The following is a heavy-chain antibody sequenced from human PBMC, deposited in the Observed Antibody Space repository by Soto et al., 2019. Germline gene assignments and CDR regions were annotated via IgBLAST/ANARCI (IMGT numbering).Heavy chain of an antibody. Sequence: PGESLKISCKGSGYTFTSYWIGWVRQMPGKGLEWMGIIYPGDSATRYSPAFQGQVTISADKSISTAYVQWSSLKASDTAIYYCARHEGVGAFDIWGQGTMVTVSS. V-gene: IGHV5-51*01. CDR3: ARHEGVGAFDI. CDR2: IYPGDSAT. J-gene: IGHJ3*02. D-gene: IGHD3-3*01. CDR1: GYTFTSYW.